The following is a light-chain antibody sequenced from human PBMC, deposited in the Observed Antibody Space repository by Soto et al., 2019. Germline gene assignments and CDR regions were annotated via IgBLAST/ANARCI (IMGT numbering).Light chain of an antibody. Sequence: DIQMTQSASSLSASVGDTISITCRSFQTIRKSLNWYQQRPGKAPKLLIFGASSLESGVPQRFSGSGSGTEFTLTISSLQTDDFSTYYCQQYHSYWTFGQGTKVDI. CDR2: GAS. CDR1: QTIRKS. CDR3: QQYHSYWT. J-gene: IGKJ1*01. V-gene: IGKV1-5*01.